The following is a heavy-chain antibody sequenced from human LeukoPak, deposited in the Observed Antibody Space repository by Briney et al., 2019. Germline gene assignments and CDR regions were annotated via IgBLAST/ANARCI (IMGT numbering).Heavy chain of an antibody. D-gene: IGHD6-19*01. CDR3: AKVLGKSSGWYYFDY. Sequence: GGSLRLSCAASGFAFSTYGMSWVRQAPGKGLEWVSAISGSGGSTYYADSVKGRFTISRDNSKNTLYLQMNSLRAEDTAVYYCAKVLGKSSGWYYFDYWGQGTLVTVSS. V-gene: IGHV3-23*01. J-gene: IGHJ4*02. CDR2: ISGSGGST. CDR1: GFAFSTYG.